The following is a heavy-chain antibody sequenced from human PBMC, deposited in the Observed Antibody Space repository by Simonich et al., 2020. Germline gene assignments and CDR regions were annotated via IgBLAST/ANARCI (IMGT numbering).Heavy chain of an antibody. CDR3: ARAYSSSWYNWFDP. V-gene: IGHV3-33*01. D-gene: IGHD6-13*01. CDR1: GFTFSSYG. Sequence: QVQLVESGGGVVQPGRSLRLSCAASGFTFSSYGMHWVRQAPGKGLEWWAVIWKDGSKKYYADSVKGRFTISRDNSKNTLYLQMNSLRAEDTAVYYCARAYSSSWYNWFDPWGQGTLVTVSS. CDR2: IWKDGSKK. J-gene: IGHJ5*02.